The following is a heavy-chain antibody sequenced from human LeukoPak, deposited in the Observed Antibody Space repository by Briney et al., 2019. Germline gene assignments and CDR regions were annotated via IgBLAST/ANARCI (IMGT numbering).Heavy chain of an antibody. Sequence: SETLSLTCTVSGGSISSYYWSWIRQPPGKGLEWIGYIYYSGSTNYNPSLKSRVTISVDTSKNQFSLKLSSVTAADTAVYYCASGVPPYYFDYWGQGTLVTVSS. V-gene: IGHV4-59*01. CDR1: GGSISSYY. CDR3: ASGVPPYYFDY. D-gene: IGHD6-6*01. CDR2: IYYSGST. J-gene: IGHJ4*02.